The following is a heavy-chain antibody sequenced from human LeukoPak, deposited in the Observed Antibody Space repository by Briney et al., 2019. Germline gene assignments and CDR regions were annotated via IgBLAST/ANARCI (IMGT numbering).Heavy chain of an antibody. Sequence: SETLSLTCAVYGGSFSGYYLSWIRQPPGKGLEWIGEINHSGSTNYNPSLKSRVTTSVDTSKNQFCLKLSSVTAAETAVYYCARIAESSGWSRGRYFQHWGQGTLVTVSS. CDR3: ARIAESSGWSRGRYFQH. CDR2: INHSGST. CDR1: GGSFSGYY. J-gene: IGHJ1*01. V-gene: IGHV4-34*01. D-gene: IGHD6-19*01.